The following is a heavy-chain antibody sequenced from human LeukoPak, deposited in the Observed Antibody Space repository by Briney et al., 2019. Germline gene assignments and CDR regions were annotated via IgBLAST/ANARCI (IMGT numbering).Heavy chain of an antibody. V-gene: IGHV3-23*01. Sequence: GGSLRLSCAASGFTFSSYAMSWVRQAPGKGLEWVSAISGSGGSTYYADSVKGRFTISRDNSKNTLYLQMNSLRAEDTAVYYWAKDLSYSRSWYFDYWGQGTLVTVSS. CDR2: ISGSGGST. CDR3: AKDLSYSRSWYFDY. CDR1: GFTFSSYA. J-gene: IGHJ4*02. D-gene: IGHD6-13*01.